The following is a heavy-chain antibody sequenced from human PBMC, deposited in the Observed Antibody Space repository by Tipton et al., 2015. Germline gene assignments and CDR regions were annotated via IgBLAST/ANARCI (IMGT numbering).Heavy chain of an antibody. Sequence: SLRLSCAASGFTFSSYNMNWVRQAPGKGLEWVASISGSSSYISYADSVKGRFTISRANAQSSVDLQMNSLRAEDTAVYYCARTYNSNFDYYYYGMDVWGQGTTVTVSS. V-gene: IGHV3-21*01. CDR3: ARTYNSNFDYYYYGMDV. J-gene: IGHJ6*02. CDR1: GFTFSSYN. D-gene: IGHD4-11*01. CDR2: ISGSSSYI.